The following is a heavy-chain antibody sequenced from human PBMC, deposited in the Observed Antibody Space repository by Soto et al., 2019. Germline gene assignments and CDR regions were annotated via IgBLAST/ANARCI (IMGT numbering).Heavy chain of an antibody. CDR3: AKDSTAATGTAFDS. D-gene: IGHD6-13*01. CDR2: MSWNSVVI. V-gene: IGHV3-9*01. Sequence: GGSLRLSCGASGFTFDDYAMHWVRQAPGKGLEWVSGMSWNSVVIGYADSVRGRFTISRDNTKKFLYLQMNSLRPEDTALYYCAKDSTAATGTAFDSWGQGTPVTVSS. J-gene: IGHJ5*01. CDR1: GFTFDDYA.